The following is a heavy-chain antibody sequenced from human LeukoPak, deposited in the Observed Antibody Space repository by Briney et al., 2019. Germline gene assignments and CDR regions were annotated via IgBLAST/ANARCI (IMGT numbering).Heavy chain of an antibody. Sequence: GGSLRLSCAASGFTFSSYHMNWVRRAPGKGLEWVSSISSSNSYIYYADSVKGRFTISRDNAKNSLYLQMNSLRAEDTAVYYCARGSDYYDFWSGDWGQGTLVTVSS. J-gene: IGHJ4*02. D-gene: IGHD3-3*01. CDR3: ARGSDYYDFWSGD. V-gene: IGHV3-21*01. CDR1: GFTFSSYH. CDR2: ISSSNSYI.